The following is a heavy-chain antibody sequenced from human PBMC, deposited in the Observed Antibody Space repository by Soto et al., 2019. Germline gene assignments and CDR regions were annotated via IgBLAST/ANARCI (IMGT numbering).Heavy chain of an antibody. D-gene: IGHD3-10*01. CDR1: GYAFTSFG. CDR3: ARDARGGYYDMAV. Sequence: ASLKVSCKASGYAFTSFGISWVRQAPGQGLDWMGWISAYNGDTHYPQKLQGRVTMTTDTSTTTAYMELRSLTSDDTAVYYCARDARGGYYDMAVWGQGTTVTVSS. CDR2: ISAYNGDT. J-gene: IGHJ6*02. V-gene: IGHV1-18*01.